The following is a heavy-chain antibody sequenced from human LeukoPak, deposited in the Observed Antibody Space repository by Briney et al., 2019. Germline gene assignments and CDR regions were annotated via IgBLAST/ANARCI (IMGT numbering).Heavy chain of an antibody. J-gene: IGHJ4*02. CDR2: IIPIFGTA. CDR3: ARDGYGSGSYYGSDY. CDR1: GYTFTSYA. V-gene: IGHV1-69*13. D-gene: IGHD3-10*01. Sequence: ASVKVSCKASGYTFTSYAISWVRQAPGQGLEWMGGIIPIFGTANYAQKFQGRVTITADESTSTAYMELSSLRSEDTAVYYCARDGYGSGSYYGSDYWGQGTLVTVSS.